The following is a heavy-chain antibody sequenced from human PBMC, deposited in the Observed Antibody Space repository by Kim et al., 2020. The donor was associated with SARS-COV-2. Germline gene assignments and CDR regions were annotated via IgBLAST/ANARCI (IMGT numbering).Heavy chain of an antibody. J-gene: IGHJ4*02. CDR3: AREKATVVTPGGRLDY. CDR1: GDSVSSNSAA. V-gene: IGHV6-1*01. Sequence: SQTLSLTCAISGDSVSSNSAAWNWIRQSPSRGLEWLGRTYYRSKWYNDYAVSVKSRITINPDTSKNQFSLQLNSVTPEDTAVYYCAREKATVVTPGGRLDYWGQGTLVTVSS. D-gene: IGHD4-17*01. CDR2: TYYRSKWYN.